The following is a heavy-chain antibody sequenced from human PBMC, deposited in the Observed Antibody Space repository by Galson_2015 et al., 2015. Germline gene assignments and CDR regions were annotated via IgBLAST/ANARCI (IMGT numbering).Heavy chain of an antibody. CDR1: GFTLTNYW. CDR2: IKEDGSAK. CDR3: ARLACAGDRGAFDS. J-gene: IGHJ4*02. D-gene: IGHD3-10*01. V-gene: IGHV3-7*01. Sequence: SLRLSCAASGFTLTNYWMNWVRQAPGKGLEWVANIKEDGSAKYYVDSAKDRFTVSRDNARNSLFLQMNSLRAEDTAVYFCARLACAGDRGAFDSWGQGTLVTVSS.